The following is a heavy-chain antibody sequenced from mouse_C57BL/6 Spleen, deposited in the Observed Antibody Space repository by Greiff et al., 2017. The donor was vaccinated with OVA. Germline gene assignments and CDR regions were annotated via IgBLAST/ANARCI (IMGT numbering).Heavy chain of an antibody. CDR1: GSTFNDHS. V-gene: IGHV1-78*01. J-gene: IGHJ4*01. Sequence: QVQLLQSDAELVKPGASVKISCTVSGSTFNDHSIHWMKQRPEQGLEWIGYIYPRDGSTKYNAKFKGKATLTADKSSSTAYMQLNSLTSEDSAVYFGARSRTYAGDYWGQGTSVTVSS. CDR3: ARSRTYAGDY. CDR2: IYPRDGST. D-gene: IGHD6-5*01.